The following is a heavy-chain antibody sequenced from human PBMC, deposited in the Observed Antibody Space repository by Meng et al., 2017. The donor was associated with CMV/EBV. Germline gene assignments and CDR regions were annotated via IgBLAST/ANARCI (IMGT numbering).Heavy chain of an antibody. Sequence: ASVKVSCKASGFTFTSSAVQWVRQARGQRLEWMGWMNPNSGNTGYAQKFQGRVTMTRNTSISTAYMELSSLRSEDTAVYYCASSSSAGYYYYYGMDVWGQGTTVTVSS. V-gene: IGHV1-8*02. CDR1: GFTFTSSA. CDR2: MNPNSGNT. CDR3: ASSSSAGYYYYYGMDV. D-gene: IGHD6-6*01. J-gene: IGHJ6*02.